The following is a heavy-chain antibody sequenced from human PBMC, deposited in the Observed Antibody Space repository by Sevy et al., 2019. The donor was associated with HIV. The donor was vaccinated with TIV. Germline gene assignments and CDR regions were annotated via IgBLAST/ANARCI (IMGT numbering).Heavy chain of an antibody. CDR3: ARAYCCGRRCYSLAY. J-gene: IGHJ4*02. D-gene: IGHD2-15*01. Sequence: AAVKVSCKASGYTFTSYRIYWVRQAPGQGLESMGWISAHNRDTNYAQKFQGRVTMITDTSTTTAYMDLRSLRSVDTAFYYCARAYCCGRRCYSLAYWGQGTLVIVSS. CDR1: GYTFTSYR. V-gene: IGHV1-18*01. CDR2: ISAHNRDT.